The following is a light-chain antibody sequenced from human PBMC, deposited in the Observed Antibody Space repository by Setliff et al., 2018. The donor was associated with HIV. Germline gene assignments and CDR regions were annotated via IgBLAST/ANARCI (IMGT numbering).Light chain of an antibody. CDR2: EVS. V-gene: IGLV2-14*01. Sequence: QSALTQPASVSGSPGQSITVSCTGTSSDVGAYNYVSWYQQHPGKAPKLIIYEVSNRPSGFSNRFSGSKSGNTASLTISGLQAEDEADYYCSSYTSSSTEVFGTGTKGTV. J-gene: IGLJ1*01. CDR1: SSDVGAYNY. CDR3: SSYTSSSTEV.